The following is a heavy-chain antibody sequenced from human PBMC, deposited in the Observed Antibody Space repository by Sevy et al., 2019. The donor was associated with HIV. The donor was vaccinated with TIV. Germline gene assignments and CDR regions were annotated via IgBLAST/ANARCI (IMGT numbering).Heavy chain of an antibody. CDR2: INPNSGGT. D-gene: IGHD3-22*01. Sequence: ASVKVSCKASAYTLTDYYMHWVRQAPGQGLEWMGWINPNSGGTNYAKKFQGRVTMTRDTSISTAYMELSRLRSDDTAVYYCARGVLTFFYDSSGYSHFDYWGQGTLVTVSS. V-gene: IGHV1-2*02. J-gene: IGHJ4*02. CDR3: ARGVLTFFYDSSGYSHFDY. CDR1: AYTLTDYY.